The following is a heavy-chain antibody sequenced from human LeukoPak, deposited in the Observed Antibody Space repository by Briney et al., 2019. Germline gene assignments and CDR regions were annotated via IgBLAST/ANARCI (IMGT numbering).Heavy chain of an antibody. Sequence: PGGSLRLSCAASGFTFNNYGFHWVRQAPGKGLEWVAVIWYDGSKTYYVDSVKGRFTISRDNSKNTVYLQMNSLRAEDTAVYYCAKNPWLVHPYYFDYWGQGTLVTVSS. D-gene: IGHD6-19*01. V-gene: IGHV3-33*06. CDR1: GFTFNNYG. J-gene: IGHJ4*02. CDR2: IWYDGSKT. CDR3: AKNPWLVHPYYFDY.